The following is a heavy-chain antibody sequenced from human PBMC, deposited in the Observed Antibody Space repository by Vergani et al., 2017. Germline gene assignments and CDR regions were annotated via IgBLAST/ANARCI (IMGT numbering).Heavy chain of an antibody. CDR1: GGTFSSYA. CDR3: AREGKQLGVPYYYYYMDV. J-gene: IGHJ6*03. V-gene: IGHV7-4-1*02. D-gene: IGHD6-6*01. Sequence: QVQLVQSGAEVKKPGSSVKVSCKASGGTFSSYAMNWVRQAPGQGLEWMGWINTNTGNPTYAQGFTGRFVFSLDTSVSTAYLQISSLKAEDTAVYYCAREGKQLGVPYYYYYMDVWGKGTTVTVSS. CDR2: INTNTGNP.